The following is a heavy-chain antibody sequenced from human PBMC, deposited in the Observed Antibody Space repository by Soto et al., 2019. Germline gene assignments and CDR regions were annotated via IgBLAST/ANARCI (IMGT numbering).Heavy chain of an antibody. CDR3: ARRYGDPSSSAGFDY. Sequence: QVQLVQSGAEVKKPGASVKVSCEASGYSFINYGISWVRQAPGQGLEWMGWISAYNGKTNYAQKLQGRVTMTTDKSTSTAYMELRSLRSDDTAVYYCARRYGDPSSSAGFDYWAREPWSPSPQ. V-gene: IGHV1-18*01. CDR1: GYSFINYG. CDR2: ISAYNGKT. J-gene: IGHJ4*02. D-gene: IGHD4-17*01.